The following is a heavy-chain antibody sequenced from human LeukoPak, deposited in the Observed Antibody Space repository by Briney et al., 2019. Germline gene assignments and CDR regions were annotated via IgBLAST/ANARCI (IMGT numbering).Heavy chain of an antibody. CDR2: IYNSGSST. J-gene: IGHJ4*02. Sequence: KSSETLSLTCTVSDGSISIYYWNWIRQPPGKGLEWIGYIYNSGSSTIYNPSPQSRVTISVDMSKNQFSPRLSSVTAADTAVYFCVRDRELTYWGQGILVTSPQ. D-gene: IGHD3-10*01. V-gene: IGHV4-59*01. CDR1: DGSISIYY. CDR3: VRDRELTY.